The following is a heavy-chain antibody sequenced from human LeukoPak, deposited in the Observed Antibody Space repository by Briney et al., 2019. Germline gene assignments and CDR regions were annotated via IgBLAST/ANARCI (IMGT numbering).Heavy chain of an antibody. J-gene: IGHJ4*02. CDR2: IKQDGSEK. D-gene: IGHD1-14*01. Sequence: GGSLRLSCAASGFTFSSYWMSWVRQAPGKGLEWVANIKQDGSEKYYVDSAKGRFTISRDNAKNSLYLQMNSLRAEDTAVYYCGRDCKEPLPWHGYWGQGTPVTGSS. CDR3: GRDCKEPLPWHGY. CDR1: GFTFSSYW. V-gene: IGHV3-7*01.